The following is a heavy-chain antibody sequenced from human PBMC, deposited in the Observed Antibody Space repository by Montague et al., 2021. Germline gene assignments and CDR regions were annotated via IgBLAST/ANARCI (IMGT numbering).Heavy chain of an antibody. CDR1: GGSISSYY. J-gene: IGHJ4*02. Sequence: SETLSLTCTVSGGSISSYYWCWIRQPPGKGLEWIGYISYTGGTNYNPSLKSRVTISVDTSKNQFSLKLNSVTAADTAVYYCARDRGLGVAESFDFWGQGTLVTVSS. CDR3: ARDRGLGVAESFDF. CDR2: ISYTGGT. V-gene: IGHV4-59*12. D-gene: IGHD3-10*01.